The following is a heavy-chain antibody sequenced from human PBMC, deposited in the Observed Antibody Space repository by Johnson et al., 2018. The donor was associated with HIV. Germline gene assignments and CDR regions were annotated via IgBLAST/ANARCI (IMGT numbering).Heavy chain of an antibody. CDR3: ARRDGFDYGNAFDI. CDR1: GFTFDDYG. Sequence: EQLVESGGGVVRPGGSLRLSCAASGFTFDDYGMSWVRQAPGKGLEWVSGINWNGGSTGYADSVKGRFTISRDNAKNSLYLQMNSRRAEDTALYYCARRDGFDYGNAFDIWGQGTMVTVSS. J-gene: IGHJ3*02. D-gene: IGHD5-12*01. V-gene: IGHV3-20*04. CDR2: INWNGGST.